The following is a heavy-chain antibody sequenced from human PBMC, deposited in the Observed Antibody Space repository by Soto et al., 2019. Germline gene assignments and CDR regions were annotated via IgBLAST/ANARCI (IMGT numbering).Heavy chain of an antibody. CDR1: GGSISSYY. J-gene: IGHJ6*03. CDR3: ARSYRRYCSGGSCYSYYHYYIDV. V-gene: IGHV4-59*01. D-gene: IGHD2-15*01. Sequence: SETLSLTCTVSGGSISSYYWSWIRQPPGKGLEWIGYIYYSGSTNYNPSLKSRVTISVDTSKNQFSLKLSSVTAADTAVYYCARSYRRYCSGGSCYSYYHYYIDVWGRRTTVTVSS. CDR2: IYYSGST.